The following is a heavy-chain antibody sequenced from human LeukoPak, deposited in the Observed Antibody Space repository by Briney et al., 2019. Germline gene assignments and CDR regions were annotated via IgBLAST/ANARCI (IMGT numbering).Heavy chain of an antibody. CDR3: ASSFLEFGGKFIQYYFDY. V-gene: IGHV4-30-2*01. Sequence: SETLSLTCTVSGASISSGGYYWSWIRQPPGKGLEWIGYIYHSESTYYNPSLKNRVTISVDWSKNQFSLKLSSVTAADTAVYYCASSFLEFGGKFIQYYFDYWGQGTLVTVSS. D-gene: IGHD1-1*01. J-gene: IGHJ4*02. CDR2: IYHSEST. CDR1: GASISSGGYY.